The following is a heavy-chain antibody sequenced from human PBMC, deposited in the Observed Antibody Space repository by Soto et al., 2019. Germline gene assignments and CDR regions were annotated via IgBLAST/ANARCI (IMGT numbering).Heavy chain of an antibody. CDR2: VHPGDSNT. CDR3: VRPDSSGFYSH. V-gene: IGHV5-51*01. D-gene: IGHD3-22*01. CDR1: GYSFTSYW. Sequence: GESRKISCNGSGYSFTSYWIGWVRQMPGKGLQWMGIVHPGDSNTRYSPSFQGQVTVSVDKSISTAFLQWGSLKASDTAIYFCVRPDSSGFYSHWGQGTPVTVSS. J-gene: IGHJ4*02.